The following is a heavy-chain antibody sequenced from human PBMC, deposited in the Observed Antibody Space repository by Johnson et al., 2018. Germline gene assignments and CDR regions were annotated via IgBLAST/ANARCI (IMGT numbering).Heavy chain of an antibody. Sequence: VQLVESGGGLVQHGGSLRLSCAASGFTFSSYWMSWVRQAPGKGLEWVGRINSKTEGGTTDYAAPGQGRFTISRNDSKNTLDLQRNSLKTEDTAVDYCTTDTPIGRVRGVMGYYYGMDVWGQGTTVTVSS. CDR2: INSKTEGGTT. D-gene: IGHD3-10*01. J-gene: IGHJ6*02. V-gene: IGHV3-15*01. CDR3: TTDTPIGRVRGVMGYYYGMDV. CDR1: GFTFSSYW.